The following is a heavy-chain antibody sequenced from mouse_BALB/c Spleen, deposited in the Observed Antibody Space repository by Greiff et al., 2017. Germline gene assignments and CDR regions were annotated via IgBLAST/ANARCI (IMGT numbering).Heavy chain of an antibody. Sequence: EVQVVESGGGLVQPGGSLKLSCAASGFTFSSYGMSWVRQTPDKRLELVATINSNGGSTYYPDSVKGRFTISRDNAKNTLYLQMSSLKSEDTAMYYCARDREYGNYLAWFAYWGQGTLVTDSA. D-gene: IGHD2-10*02. CDR2: INSNGGST. CDR3: ARDREYGNYLAWFAY. V-gene: IGHV5-6-3*01. J-gene: IGHJ3*01. CDR1: GFTFSSYG.